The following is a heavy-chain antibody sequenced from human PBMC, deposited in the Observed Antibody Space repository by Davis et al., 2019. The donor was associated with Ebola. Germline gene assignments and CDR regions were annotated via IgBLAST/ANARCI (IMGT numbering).Heavy chain of an antibody. CDR1: GYTFTSYG. V-gene: IGHV1-18*04. J-gene: IGHJ4*02. D-gene: IGHD6-19*01. CDR3: ARASFGYNSGWYADY. Sequence: AASVKVSCKASGYTFTSYGISWVRQAPGQGLEWMGWISAYNGNTKYSQRFQGRVTITTDTSASTVNLDLTSLRSDDTAVFYCARASFGYNSGWYADYWGPGSLVTVSS. CDR2: ISAYNGNT.